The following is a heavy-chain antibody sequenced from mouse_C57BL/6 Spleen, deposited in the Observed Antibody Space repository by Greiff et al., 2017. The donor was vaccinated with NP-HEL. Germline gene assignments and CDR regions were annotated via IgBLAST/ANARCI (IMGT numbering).Heavy chain of an antibody. V-gene: IGHV5-17*01. Sequence: EVQVVESGGGLVKPGGSLKLSCAASGFTFSDYGMHWVRQAPEKELEWVAYISSGSSTIYYADTVKGRFTISRDNAKNTLFLQMTSLRSEDTAMYYCARSPIYDGYLDYWGQGTTLTVSS. CDR1: GFTFSDYG. CDR2: ISSGSSTI. D-gene: IGHD2-3*01. CDR3: ARSPIYDGYLDY. J-gene: IGHJ2*01.